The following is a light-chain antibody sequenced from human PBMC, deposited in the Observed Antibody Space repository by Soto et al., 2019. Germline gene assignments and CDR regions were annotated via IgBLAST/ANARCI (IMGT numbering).Light chain of an antibody. V-gene: IGLV2-14*01. Sequence: QSVLTQPASVSGSPGQSITISCTGTSSDVGGYNYVSWYQQHPDKAPKLMIYDVSNRPSGVSNRSSGSKSGNTASLTISGLQAEDEADYYCSSYTSTSTYVFGTGTKVTVL. J-gene: IGLJ1*01. CDR2: DVS. CDR3: SSYTSTSTYV. CDR1: SSDVGGYNY.